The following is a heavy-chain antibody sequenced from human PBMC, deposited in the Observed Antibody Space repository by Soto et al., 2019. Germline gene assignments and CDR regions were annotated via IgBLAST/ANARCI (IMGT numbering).Heavy chain of an antibody. V-gene: IGHV3-30*19. CDR1: GFTFRSYV. CDR3: ARWGTTGGLDV. Sequence: QVQLVESGGGVVQPGTSLRVSCVGSGFTFRSYVIHWVRQAPGKGLEWVALTSNDGSDKYYGDSVRSRFTISRDNARNTVDLQMDSLRLEDTALYYCARWGTTGGLDVWGQGTLVSVSS. J-gene: IGHJ1*01. CDR2: TSNDGSDK. D-gene: IGHD3-16*01.